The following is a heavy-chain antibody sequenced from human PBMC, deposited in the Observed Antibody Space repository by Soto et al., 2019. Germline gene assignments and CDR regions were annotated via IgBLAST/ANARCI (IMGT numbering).Heavy chain of an antibody. D-gene: IGHD3-22*01. Sequence: QEQLVQSGAEVKKPGSSVKVSCKASGGLFSSYPISWVRQVPGQGLEWMGGIIPVFQTAYYTQRFQGRVTMSADETTNTAYMELSSLRSEYTAIYYCARGGSGYTWFNEFWGQGTLVTVSS. CDR3: ARGGSGYTWFNEF. CDR2: IIPVFQTA. V-gene: IGHV1-69*01. CDR1: GGLFSSYP. J-gene: IGHJ4*02.